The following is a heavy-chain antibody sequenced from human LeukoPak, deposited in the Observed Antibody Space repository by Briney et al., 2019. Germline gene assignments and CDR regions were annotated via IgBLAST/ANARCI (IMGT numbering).Heavy chain of an antibody. CDR3: ARERRRSVDDAFDI. J-gene: IGHJ3*02. V-gene: IGHV3-30-3*01. D-gene: IGHD5-12*01. Sequence: GGSLRLSCAASGFTFSSYAIHWVRQAPGKGLEWVAVISYDGSNKYYTDSVKGRFTISRDTSKNTLYLQMNSLRAEDTAVYYCARERRRSVDDAFDIWGQGTMVTVSS. CDR2: ISYDGSNK. CDR1: GFTFSSYA.